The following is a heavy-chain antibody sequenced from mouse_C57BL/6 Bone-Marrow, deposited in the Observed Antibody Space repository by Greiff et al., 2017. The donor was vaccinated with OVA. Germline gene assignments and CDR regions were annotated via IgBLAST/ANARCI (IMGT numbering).Heavy chain of an antibody. CDR3: ARDGGSSYDY. CDR1: GFTFSSYG. CDR2: ISSGGSYT. V-gene: IGHV5-6*01. Sequence: EVMLVESGGDLVKPGGSLKLSCAASGFTFSSYGMSWVRQTPDKRLEWVATISSGGSYTYYPDSVKGRFTISRDNAKNTLYLQMSSLKSEDTAMYYCARDGGSSYDYWGQGTTLTVSS. J-gene: IGHJ2*01. D-gene: IGHD1-1*01.